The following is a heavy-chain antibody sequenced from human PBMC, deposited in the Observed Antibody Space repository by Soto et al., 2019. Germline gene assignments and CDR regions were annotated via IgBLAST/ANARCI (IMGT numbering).Heavy chain of an antibody. Sequence: PGGSLRLSCAASGFTFSSYAMSWVRQAPGKGLEWVSAISGSGGSTYYADSVKGRFTISRDNSKNTLYLQMNSLRAEDTAVYYCAKVWYFWSRSKQLDYWGQGTLVTVSS. CDR2: ISGSGGST. CDR3: AKVWYFWSRSKQLDY. V-gene: IGHV3-23*01. J-gene: IGHJ4*02. D-gene: IGHD3-3*01. CDR1: GFTFSSYA.